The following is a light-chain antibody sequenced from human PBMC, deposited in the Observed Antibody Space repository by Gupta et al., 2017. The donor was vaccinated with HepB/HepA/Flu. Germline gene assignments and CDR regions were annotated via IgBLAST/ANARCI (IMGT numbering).Light chain of an antibody. J-gene: IGKJ5*01. Sequence: EIVLTQSPATLSLSPGERATLSCRASKSVSNYLAWYQQKPGQPPRLLIYEASNRATGIPARCSGSGSGTDFTLTSSSLEPEDFAVYYCQQRSPITFGQGTRLEIE. V-gene: IGKV3-11*01. CDR1: KSVSNY. CDR3: QQRSPIT. CDR2: EAS.